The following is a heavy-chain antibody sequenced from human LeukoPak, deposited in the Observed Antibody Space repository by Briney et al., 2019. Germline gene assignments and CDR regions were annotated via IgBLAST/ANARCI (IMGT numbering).Heavy chain of an antibody. CDR2: ISGSGGST. J-gene: IGHJ4*02. Sequence: GGSLRLSCAASGFTFSSYAMSWVRQAPGKGLEWVSAISGSGGSTYYADSVKGRFTISRDNSKNTLYLQMNSLRAEDAAVYYCAKDRHYCSGGSCHGMYYFDYWGQGTLVTVSS. CDR3: AKDRHYCSGGSCHGMYYFDY. V-gene: IGHV3-23*01. D-gene: IGHD2-15*01. CDR1: GFTFSSYA.